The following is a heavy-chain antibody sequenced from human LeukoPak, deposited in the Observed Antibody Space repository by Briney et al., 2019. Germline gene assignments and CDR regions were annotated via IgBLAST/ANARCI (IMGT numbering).Heavy chain of an antibody. V-gene: IGHV3-23*01. CDR3: AKDDAWLQYGN. D-gene: IGHD5-24*01. CDR2: ISGSGGST. CDR1: GFTFSSYA. Sequence: GGSLRLSCAASGFTFSSYAMSWVRQAPGKGLEWVSAISGSGGSTYYADSVKGRFTISRDNSKGTVYLQMNSLRPEDTAVYYCAKDDAWLQYGNWGRGTLVTVSS. J-gene: IGHJ4*02.